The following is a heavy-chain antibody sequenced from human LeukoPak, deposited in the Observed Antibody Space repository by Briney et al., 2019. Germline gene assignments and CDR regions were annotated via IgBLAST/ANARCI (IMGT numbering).Heavy chain of an antibody. CDR1: GFTLTNFD. V-gene: IGHV1-8*01. J-gene: IGHJ2*01. D-gene: IGHD3-22*01. Sequence: ASVKVSCKASGFTLTNFDIKWVRQATGQGLEWMGWMNSNTGNTGYAQEFQGRVTMTRDTSIGTAYMELTNLRSEDTAVYYCARGRRGSSGPWSWYLDLWGRGTLVTASS. CDR2: MNSNTGNT. CDR3: ARGRRGSSGPWSWYLDL.